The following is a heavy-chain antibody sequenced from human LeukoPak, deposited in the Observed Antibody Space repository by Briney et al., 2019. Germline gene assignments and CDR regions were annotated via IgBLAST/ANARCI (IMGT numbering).Heavy chain of an antibody. CDR1: GFTLSAHW. Sequence: GGSLRLSCAASGFTLSAHWMSWVRQAPGKGLEWVANIKEDGSEKYYVDSVKGRFTISRDIAKNSLYLQMNSLRAEDTAVYYCARDPWIQLRKPDGGDYWGQGTLVTVSS. V-gene: IGHV3-7*01. D-gene: IGHD5-18*01. J-gene: IGHJ4*02. CDR3: ARDPWIQLRKPDGGDY. CDR2: IKEDGSEK.